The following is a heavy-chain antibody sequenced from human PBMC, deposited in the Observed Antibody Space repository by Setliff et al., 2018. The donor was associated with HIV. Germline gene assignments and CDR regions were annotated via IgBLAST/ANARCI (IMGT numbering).Heavy chain of an antibody. D-gene: IGHD3-10*01. CDR1: GFTFDDYA. Sequence: GGSLRLSCAASGFTFDDYAMHWVRQAPGKGLEWVSLVHWDGGSPYYADSVKGRFTISRDNSKNSLYLQMNSLRPEDTAFYYCVKALMVQGVSLQYFQNWGQGTLVTVSS. CDR2: VHWDGGSP. J-gene: IGHJ1*01. V-gene: IGHV3-43D*03. CDR3: VKALMVQGVSLQYFQN.